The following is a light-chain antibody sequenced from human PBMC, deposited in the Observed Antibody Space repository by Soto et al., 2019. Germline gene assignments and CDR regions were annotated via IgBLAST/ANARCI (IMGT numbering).Light chain of an antibody. CDR3: QQYYSTPWT. CDR2: WAS. Sequence: DIVMTQSPDSLAVSLGEWATINCKSSHNILYSSNNKNYLAWYQQRPGQPPKLLINWASTRKSGVPDRFSGSGAWTDFTLTISSLQAEDVAVSYCQQYYSTPWTFGQGTKVEIK. CDR1: HNILYSSNNKNY. V-gene: IGKV4-1*01. J-gene: IGKJ1*01.